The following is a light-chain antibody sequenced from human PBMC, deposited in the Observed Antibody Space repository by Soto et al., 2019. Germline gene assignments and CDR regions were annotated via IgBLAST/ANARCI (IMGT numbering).Light chain of an antibody. CDR1: NGDIGIYNY. CDR2: EVR. J-gene: IGLJ1*01. CDR3: CSYRTGSVSIYV. Sequence: QSALTQPASVSGSPGQSITISCIGTNGDIGIYNYVSWYQQHPGKAPKLLIYEVRNRPSGVSNRFDGSMSGSTASLPIFGVQGVDEADYYCCSYRTGSVSIYVFGSATKLTVL. V-gene: IGLV2-14*01.